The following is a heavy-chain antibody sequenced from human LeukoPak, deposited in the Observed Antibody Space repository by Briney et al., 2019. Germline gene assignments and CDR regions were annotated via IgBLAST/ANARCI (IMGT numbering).Heavy chain of an antibody. V-gene: IGHV4-39*01. CDR3: AITTVTTGVEFDY. D-gene: IGHD4-17*01. CDR1: GGSISSSSYY. CDR2: IYYSGST. Sequence: SETLSLTCTVSGGSISSSSYYWGWIRQPPGKGLEWIGSIYYSGSTYYNPSLKSRVTISVDTSKNQFSLKLSSVTAAATAVYYCAITTVTTGVEFDYWGEGTLVTVSS. J-gene: IGHJ4*02.